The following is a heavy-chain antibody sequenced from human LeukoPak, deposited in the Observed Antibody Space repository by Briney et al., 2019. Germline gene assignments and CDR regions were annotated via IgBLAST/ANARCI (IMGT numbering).Heavy chain of an antibody. V-gene: IGHV3-7*01. D-gene: IGHD2-15*01. J-gene: IGHJ4*02. CDR1: GFRISGYW. CDR3: YSATPDY. Sequence: GGSLRLSCAASGFRISGYWMSWVRQAPGKGLEWVANIKQDGSEKNYVGSVKGRFTISRDNAKNSLYLEMDSLRAEDTAVYYCYSATPDYWGQGTLVTVSS. CDR2: IKQDGSEK.